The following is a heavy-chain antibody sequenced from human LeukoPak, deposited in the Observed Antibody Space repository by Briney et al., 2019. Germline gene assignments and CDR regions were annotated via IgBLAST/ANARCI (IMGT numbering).Heavy chain of an antibody. V-gene: IGHV4-38-2*02. J-gene: IGHJ2*01. CDR1: GYSISNAYY. D-gene: IGHD6-6*01. CDR2: IYYSGSI. CDR3: AREYSSSSGWYFDL. Sequence: SETLSLTCSVSGYSISNAYYWGWIRQPPGKGLEWIGSIYYSGSIFYNPSLKSRVTISIDTSKNHFSLKLSSVTAADTAVYYCAREYSSSSGWYFDLWGRGTLVTVSS.